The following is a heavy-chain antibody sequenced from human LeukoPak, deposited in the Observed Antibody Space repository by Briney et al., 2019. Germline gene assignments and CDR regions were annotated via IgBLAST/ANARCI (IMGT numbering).Heavy chain of an antibody. CDR2: INHSGST. V-gene: IGHV4-34*01. D-gene: IGHD2-21*02. J-gene: IGHJ5*02. CDR3: ARRDCGGDCYSGEDNWFDP. Sequence: SETLSLTCAVYGGSFSGYYWSWIRQPPGKGLEWIGEINHSGSTNYNPSLKSRVTISVDTSKNQFSLKLSSVTAADTAVYYCARRDCGGDCYSGEDNWFDPWGQGTLVTVSS. CDR1: GGSFSGYY.